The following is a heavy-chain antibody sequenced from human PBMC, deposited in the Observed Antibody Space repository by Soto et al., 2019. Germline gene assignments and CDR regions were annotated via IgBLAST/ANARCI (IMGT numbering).Heavy chain of an antibody. CDR1: GFTFSSYA. V-gene: IGHV3-23*01. CDR2: ISGSGGST. D-gene: IGHD1-26*01. Sequence: GGSLRLSXAASGFTFSSYAMSWVRQAPGKGLEWVSAISGSGGSTYYADSVKGRFTISRDNSKNTLYLQMNSLRAEGTAVYYCAQDRRQWELLQYYYGMDVWGQGTTVTVSS. J-gene: IGHJ6*02. CDR3: AQDRRQWELLQYYYGMDV.